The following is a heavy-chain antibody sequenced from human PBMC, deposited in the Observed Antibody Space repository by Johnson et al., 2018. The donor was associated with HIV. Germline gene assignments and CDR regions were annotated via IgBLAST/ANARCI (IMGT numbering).Heavy chain of an antibody. CDR3: ARVFVIPDYAFDI. J-gene: IGHJ3*02. CDR1: GFTVSSNY. CDR2: ISSSGSSR. Sequence: QVQLVESGGGLVQPGGSLRLSCAASGFTVSSNYMSWVRQAPGKGLEWVAYISSSGSSRYYADSVKGRFTISRDNAKNSLYLQMNSLRAEDTAVYYCARVFVIPDYAFDIWGQGTMVTVSS. D-gene: IGHD3-16*02. V-gene: IGHV3-11*04.